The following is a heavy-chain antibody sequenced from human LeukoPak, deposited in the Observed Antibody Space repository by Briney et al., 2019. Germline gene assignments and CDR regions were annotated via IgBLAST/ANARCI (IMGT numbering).Heavy chain of an antibody. V-gene: IGHV3-23*01. J-gene: IGHJ6*03. CDR1: GFTFISYA. Sequence: GGSLRLSCAASGFTFISYAMSWVRQALGKGLEWGSDIRGSGVGTHYADSVKGRFTISRDNAKNSLYLQMNSLRAEDTAVYYCARVQYTSGYETYYYYYMDVWGKGTTVTVSS. D-gene: IGHD5-12*01. CDR3: ARVQYTSGYETYYYYYMDV. CDR2: IRGSGVGT.